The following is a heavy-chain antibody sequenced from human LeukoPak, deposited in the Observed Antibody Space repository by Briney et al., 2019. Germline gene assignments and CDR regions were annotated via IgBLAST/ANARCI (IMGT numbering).Heavy chain of an antibody. V-gene: IGHV4-34*01. D-gene: IGHD2-15*01. J-gene: IGHJ4*02. Sequence: SETLSLTCAVYGGSFSGYYWSWIRQPPGKGLEWIGEINHSGSTNYNPSLKSRVTISVDTSKNQSSLKLSSVTAADTAVYYCARVPWKYCSGGSCYLDYWGQGNLVTVSS. CDR1: GGSFSGYY. CDR2: INHSGST. CDR3: ARVPWKYCSGGSCYLDY.